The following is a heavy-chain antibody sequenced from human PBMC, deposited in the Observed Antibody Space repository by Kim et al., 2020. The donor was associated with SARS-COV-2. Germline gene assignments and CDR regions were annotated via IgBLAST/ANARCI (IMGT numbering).Heavy chain of an antibody. V-gene: IGHV3-21*01. CDR3: AREDTWNDIYYYYGLDV. CDR1: GFTFSTYS. Sequence: GSLRLSCAASGFTFSTYSMNWVRQAPGKGLEWVSSISSNSRYIHYADSVRGRFTLSRDNAKNALYLQMNSLRAEDTAVYYCAREDTWNDIYYYYGLDVWGQGTTVTVSS. CDR2: ISSNSRYI. D-gene: IGHD1-20*01. J-gene: IGHJ6*02.